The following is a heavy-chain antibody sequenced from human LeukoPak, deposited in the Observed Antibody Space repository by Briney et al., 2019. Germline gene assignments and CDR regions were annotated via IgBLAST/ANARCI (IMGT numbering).Heavy chain of an antibody. CDR3: AKISPTTLYDSRGWFDP. CDR1: GFTFSSYV. Sequence: PGGSLRLSCAASGFTFSSYVMTWVRQARGKGLEWVSAISGSGDSTYYAHSVKGRFTISRDNCKNTLCLQMNTLRPEDTAVYYCAKISPTTLYDSRGWFDPWGQGTLVTVSS. D-gene: IGHD3-3*01. V-gene: IGHV3-23*01. CDR2: ISGSGDST. J-gene: IGHJ5*02.